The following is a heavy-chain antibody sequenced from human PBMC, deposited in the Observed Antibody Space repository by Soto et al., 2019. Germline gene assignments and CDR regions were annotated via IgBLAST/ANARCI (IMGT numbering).Heavy chain of an antibody. D-gene: IGHD1-26*01. CDR2: IFHSGST. V-gene: IGHV4-4*02. CDR1: GGSISNSNW. J-gene: IGHJ4*02. Sequence: SETLSLTCAVFGGSISNSNWWTWVRQPPGKGLDWIGEIFHSGSTNYNSSLMGRVTISVDKANNQFSLKLSSVTAADTAVYYCAHRPIVGAAIWGQGTLVTSPQ. CDR3: AHRPIVGAAI.